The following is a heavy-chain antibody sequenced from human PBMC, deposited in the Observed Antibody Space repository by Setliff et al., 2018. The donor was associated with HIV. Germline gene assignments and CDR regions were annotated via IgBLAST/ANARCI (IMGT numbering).Heavy chain of an antibody. V-gene: IGHV5-51*01. D-gene: IGHD5-18*01. CDR1: GYSFSSYW. J-gene: IGHJ3*02. CDR2: IYPDESDS. Sequence: GESLKISCKGSGYSFSSYWIGWVRQMPGKGLEWMGVIYPDESDSRYSPSFQGQVTISADKSISTAYLQWSSLKASDTAMYYCARHGQEGYSYGTGKYAFDIWGQGTMVTVSS. CDR3: ARHGQEGYSYGTGKYAFDI.